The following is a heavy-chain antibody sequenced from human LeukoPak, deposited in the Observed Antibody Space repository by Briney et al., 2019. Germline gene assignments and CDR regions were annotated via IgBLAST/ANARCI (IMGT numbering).Heavy chain of an antibody. D-gene: IGHD1-14*01. J-gene: IGHJ4*02. CDR1: GYTLTELS. CDR3: ATGFKDLKLTDFDY. Sequence: ASVEVSCKVSGYTLTELSMHWVRQAPGKGLEWMGGFDPEDGETIYAQKFQGRVTMTEDTSTDTAYMERSSLRSEDTAVYYCATGFKDLKLTDFDYWGQGTLVTVSS. V-gene: IGHV1-24*01. CDR2: FDPEDGET.